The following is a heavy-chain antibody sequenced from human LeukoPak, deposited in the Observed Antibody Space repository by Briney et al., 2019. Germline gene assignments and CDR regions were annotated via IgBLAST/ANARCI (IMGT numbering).Heavy chain of an antibody. V-gene: IGHV3-21*01. CDR3: GAGHSSNGHQVRY. J-gene: IGHJ4*02. Sequence: GGSLRLSCAASGFTFSSYSMNWVRQAPGKGLEWVSSISSSSSYIYYADSVKGRFTISRDNAKKMVYLQMNSLRVEDTAVYYCGAGHSSNGHQVRYWGPGTLVTVSS. D-gene: IGHD2-2*01. CDR2: ISSSSSYI. CDR1: GFTFSSYS.